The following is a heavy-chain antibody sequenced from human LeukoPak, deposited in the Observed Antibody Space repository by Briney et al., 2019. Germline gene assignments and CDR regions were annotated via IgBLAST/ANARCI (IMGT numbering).Heavy chain of an antibody. V-gene: IGHV4-38-2*02. CDR3: AMAPFDWYFDL. CDR2: IHHTGNT. J-gene: IGHJ2*01. CDR1: RSSITTYTH. Sequence: SETLSLTCTVSRSSITTYTHWGWIRQSPGKGLEWIASIHHTGNTYYNPSLKSRVTISVDTSKNQFSLRLSSVTAADTAVYYCAMAPFDWYFDLWGRGTLVTVSS. D-gene: IGHD3-16*01.